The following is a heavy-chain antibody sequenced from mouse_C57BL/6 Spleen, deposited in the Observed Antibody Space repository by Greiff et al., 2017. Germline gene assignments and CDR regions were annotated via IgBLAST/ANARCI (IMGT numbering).Heavy chain of an antibody. D-gene: IGHD2-5*01. J-gene: IGHJ4*01. CDR3: ATSNYYAMDY. CDR1: GYTFTSYW. V-gene: IGHV1-55*01. CDR2: IYPGSGST. Sequence: QVQLQQSGAELVKPGASVKMSCKASGYTFTSYWITWVKQRPGQGLEWIGDIYPGSGSTNYNEKFKSKATLTVVTSSSTAYMQLSSLTSEDSAVYYCATSNYYAMDYWGQGTSVTVSS.